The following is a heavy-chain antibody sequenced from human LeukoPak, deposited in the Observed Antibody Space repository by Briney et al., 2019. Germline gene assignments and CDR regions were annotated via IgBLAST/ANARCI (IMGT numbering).Heavy chain of an antibody. V-gene: IGHV3-74*01. CDR1: GFTFSSNW. CDR3: VKDWGRPQLGAFDS. CDR2: INEDGSTT. J-gene: IGHJ4*02. Sequence: GGPRRLSCAASGFTFSSNWMHWVRQAPGKGLVWVSRINEDGSTTNYADSVKGRSTIFRDNAKNTLYLQMNSLRAEDTALYYCVKDWGRPQLGAFDSWGQGTLVTVSS. D-gene: IGHD3-16*01.